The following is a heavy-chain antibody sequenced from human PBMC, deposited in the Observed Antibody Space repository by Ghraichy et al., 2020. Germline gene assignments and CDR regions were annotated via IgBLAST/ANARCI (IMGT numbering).Heavy chain of an antibody. Sequence: SVKVSCKASGGTFSSYAISWVRQAPGPGLEWMGGIIPIFGKANYAQKFQGRVTITADESTSTAYMELSSLTSEDTAVYYCARGPRFLEWSLALYFDNWGQGTLVTVSS. D-gene: IGHD3-3*01. CDR2: IIPIFGKA. J-gene: IGHJ4*02. CDR3: ARGPRFLEWSLALYFDN. V-gene: IGHV1-69*13. CDR1: GGTFSSYA.